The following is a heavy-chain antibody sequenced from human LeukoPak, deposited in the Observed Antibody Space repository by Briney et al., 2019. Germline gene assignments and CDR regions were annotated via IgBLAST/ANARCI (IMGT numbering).Heavy chain of an antibody. D-gene: IGHD6-13*01. V-gene: IGHV3-23*01. Sequence: HPGGSLRLSCAASGFTFSSYAMSWVRQAPGKGLEWVSAISGSGGSTYYADSVKGRFTISRDNSKNTLYLQMNSLRAEDTALYYCAKGHSSSWYSTFDYWGQGTLVTVSS. CDR1: GFTFSSYA. CDR3: AKGHSSSWYSTFDY. J-gene: IGHJ4*02. CDR2: ISGSGGST.